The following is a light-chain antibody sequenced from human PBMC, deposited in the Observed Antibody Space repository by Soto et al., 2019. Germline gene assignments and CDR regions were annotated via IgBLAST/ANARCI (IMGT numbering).Light chain of an antibody. J-gene: IGKJ1*01. V-gene: IGKV3-15*01. Sequence: IVLTQSPGTLSLSPGGRASLSCRASQSVSSYLAWYQQKSGQAPRLLIYGAFTRAAGVPARFSGSGSGTEFTLTISSLQSEDSAVYFCQQYANWPKTFAQGTKVDIK. CDR3: QQYANWPKT. CDR1: QSVSSY. CDR2: GAF.